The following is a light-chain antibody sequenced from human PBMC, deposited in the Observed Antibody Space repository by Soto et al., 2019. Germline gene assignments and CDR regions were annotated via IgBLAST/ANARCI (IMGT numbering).Light chain of an antibody. CDR3: CSYAGSYTEV. CDR2: DVS. CDR1: SRAVGDYNY. Sequence: QSVLTQPRSVSGSPGQSVTISCTGTSRAVGDYNYVSWYQQHPGKAPKLMIYDVSKRPSGVPDRFSGSKSGNTASLTISGLQAEDEADYYCCSYAGSYTEVFGGGTKLTVL. V-gene: IGLV2-11*01. J-gene: IGLJ2*01.